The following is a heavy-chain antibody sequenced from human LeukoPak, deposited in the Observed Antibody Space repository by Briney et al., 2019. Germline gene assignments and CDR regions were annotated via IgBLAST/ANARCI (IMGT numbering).Heavy chain of an antibody. V-gene: IGHV5-51*01. Sequence: GESLKISCKGSGYSFTSYWIGWVRQMPGKGLEWMGIIYPGDSDTRYSPSFQGQVTISADKSISTAYLQWSSLKASDTAMYYCARRRGALPVLYYYYGMDVWGQGTTVTVSS. CDR2: IYPGDSDT. CDR3: ARRRGALPVLYYYYGMDV. CDR1: GYSFTSYW. J-gene: IGHJ6*02. D-gene: IGHD1-26*01.